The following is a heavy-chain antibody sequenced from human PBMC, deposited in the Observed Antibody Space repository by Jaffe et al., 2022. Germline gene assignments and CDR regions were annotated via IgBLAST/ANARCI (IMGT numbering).Heavy chain of an antibody. J-gene: IGHJ4*02. Sequence: QVQLVESGGGVVQPGRSLRLSCAASGFTFSSYGMHWVRQAPGKGLEWVAVISYDGSNKYYADSVKGRFTISRDNSKNTLYLQMNSLRAEDTAVYYCAKDRCSSTSCYLHYFDYWGQGTLVTVSS. CDR1: GFTFSSYG. CDR3: AKDRCSSTSCYLHYFDY. CDR2: ISYDGSNK. V-gene: IGHV3-30*18. D-gene: IGHD2-2*01.